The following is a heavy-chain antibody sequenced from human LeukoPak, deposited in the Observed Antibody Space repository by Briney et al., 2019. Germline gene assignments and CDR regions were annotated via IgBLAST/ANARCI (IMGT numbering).Heavy chain of an antibody. J-gene: IGHJ5*02. CDR3: AKGPPEYCSGGSCHSGRNWIDP. D-gene: IGHD2-15*01. CDR2: INPNSGGA. CDR1: GYIFSGYY. Sequence: RGASVKVSCKASGYIFSGYYMHWLRQAPGQGLEWMGWINPNSGGADYAQKFQGRVTMTRDTSISTAYMALSRLRSDDTAVYYCAKGPPEYCSGGSCHSGRNWIDPWGQGTLVTVSS. V-gene: IGHV1-2*02.